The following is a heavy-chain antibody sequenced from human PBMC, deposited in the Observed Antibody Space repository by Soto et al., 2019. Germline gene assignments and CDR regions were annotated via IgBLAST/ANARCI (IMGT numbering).Heavy chain of an antibody. J-gene: IGHJ4*02. CDR2: IVVGSGNT. Sequence: QMPLVQSGPEVKKPGTSVKVSCKASGFTFTSSAVQWVRQARGQRLEWIGWIVVGSGNTNYAQKFQERVTITRDMSTSTAYMELSSLRSEDTAVYYCAADHVTGSYDYWGQGTLVTVSS. CDR3: AADHVTGSYDY. CDR1: GFTFTSSA. D-gene: IGHD1-26*01. V-gene: IGHV1-58*01.